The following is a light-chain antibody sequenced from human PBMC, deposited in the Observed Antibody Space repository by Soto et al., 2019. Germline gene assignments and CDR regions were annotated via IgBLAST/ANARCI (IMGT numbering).Light chain of an antibody. CDR3: GAWDTSLGAVL. V-gene: IGLV1-51*01. CDR1: TSNIGNNY. J-gene: IGLJ2*01. CDR2: DND. Sequence: QSILTQPPSVSAAPGQKVTISCSGSTSNIGNNYVSWYQQLPGAAPKLLTYDNDKRPSGIPDRLSGYKSGTSATLGISALQTGDEADYYCGAWDTSLGAVLFGGGTKLTVL.